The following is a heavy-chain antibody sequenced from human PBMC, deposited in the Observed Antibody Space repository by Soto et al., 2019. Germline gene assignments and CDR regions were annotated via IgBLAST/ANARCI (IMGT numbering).Heavy chain of an antibody. D-gene: IGHD3-10*01. J-gene: IGHJ5*02. CDR3: ASQSGSGSYSA. CDR1: GGTFGSSV. V-gene: IGHV1-69*06. Sequence: QVQLVQSGAEVKKPGSSVKVSCKASGGTFGSSVISWVRQAPGQGLEWMAGTIPILGTANYAQKFQGRVTVSADKSTSTAYMELSSLRSDDTAVYYCASQSGSGSYSAWGQGTLVTVSS. CDR2: TIPILGTA.